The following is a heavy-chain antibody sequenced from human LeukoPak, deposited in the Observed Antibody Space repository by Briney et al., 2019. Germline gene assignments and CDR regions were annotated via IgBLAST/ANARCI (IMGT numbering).Heavy chain of an antibody. Sequence: PGTSLRLSCAASGFTFSSYAMSWVRQAPGKGLEWVSAISGSGGSTYYADSVKGRFTISRDNSKNTLYLQMNSLRAEDTAVYYCARVTGGSSYSFDNWGQGTRVIVSS. CDR1: GFTFSSYA. D-gene: IGHD6-6*01. J-gene: IGHJ4*02. CDR2: ISGSGGST. CDR3: ARVTGGSSYSFDN. V-gene: IGHV3-23*01.